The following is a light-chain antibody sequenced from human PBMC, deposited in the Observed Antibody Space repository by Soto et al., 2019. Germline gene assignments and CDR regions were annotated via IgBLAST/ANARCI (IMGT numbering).Light chain of an antibody. J-gene: IGKJ5*01. V-gene: IGKV1-33*01. CDR2: DAS. CDR3: QQYDNLPIT. Sequence: DIQMTQSPSSLSASVGDRVTITCQASQDINNYLNWYQQKPGKAPKLLIYDASNLETGVPSRFSGSGSETDFTFTIRSLQPEDIAAYYCQQYDNLPITFGQGTRLEMK. CDR1: QDINNY.